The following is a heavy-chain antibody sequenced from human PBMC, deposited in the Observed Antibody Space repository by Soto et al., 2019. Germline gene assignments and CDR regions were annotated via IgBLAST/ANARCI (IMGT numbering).Heavy chain of an antibody. J-gene: IGHJ5*02. CDR1: GGSFSGYY. CDR3: ARRRILDIVVVPAASWFDP. CDR2: INHSGST. Sequence: QVQLQQWGAGLLKPSETLSLTCAVYGGSFSGYYWSWIRQPPGKGLEWIGEINHSGSTNYNPSLKSRVTISVDTSKNPCSLKLSSVTAADTAVYYCARRRILDIVVVPAASWFDPWGQGTLVTVSS. D-gene: IGHD2-2*03. V-gene: IGHV4-34*01.